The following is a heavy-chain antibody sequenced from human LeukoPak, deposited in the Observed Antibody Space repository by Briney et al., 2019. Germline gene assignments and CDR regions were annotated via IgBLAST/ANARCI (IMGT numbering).Heavy chain of an antibody. D-gene: IGHD3-22*01. CDR1: GGSISSSSYY. J-gene: IGHJ4*02. CDR3: ARGPDNYYDSSGYPVDY. CDR2: IYYSGST. Sequence: SETLSLTCTVSGGSISSSSYYWGWIRQPPGKGLEWIGSIYYSGSTYYNPSLKSRVTISVDTSKNQFSLKLSSVTAADTAVYYCARGPDNYYDSSGYPVDYWGQGTLVTVSS. V-gene: IGHV4-39*07.